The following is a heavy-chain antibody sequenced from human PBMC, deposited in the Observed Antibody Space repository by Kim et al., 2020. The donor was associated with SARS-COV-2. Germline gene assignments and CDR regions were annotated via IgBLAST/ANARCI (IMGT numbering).Heavy chain of an antibody. CDR1: GGSVSSGSYY. J-gene: IGHJ4*02. V-gene: IGHV4-61*01. CDR3: ARVEGATSYFDY. Sequence: SETLSLTCTVSGGSVSSGSYYWSWIRQPPGKGLEWIGYIYYSGSTNYNPSLKSRVTISVDTSKNQFSLKLSSVTAADTAVYYCARVEGATSYFDYWGQGTLVTVSS. CDR2: IYYSGST. D-gene: IGHD1-26*01.